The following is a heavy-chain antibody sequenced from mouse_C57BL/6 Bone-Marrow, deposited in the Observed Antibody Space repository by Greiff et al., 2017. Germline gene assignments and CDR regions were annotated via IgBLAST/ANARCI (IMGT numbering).Heavy chain of an antibody. CDR3: ARHDYNAMDY. CDR1: GYSFTGYY. Sequence: EVQLQESGPELVKPGASVKISCKASGYSFTGYYMNWVKQSPEKSLEWIGEINPSTGGTTYNQKFKAKATLTVDKSSSTAYMQLKSLTSEDSAVXYCARHDYNAMDYWGQGTSVTVSS. J-gene: IGHJ4*01. CDR2: INPSTGGT. V-gene: IGHV1-42*01.